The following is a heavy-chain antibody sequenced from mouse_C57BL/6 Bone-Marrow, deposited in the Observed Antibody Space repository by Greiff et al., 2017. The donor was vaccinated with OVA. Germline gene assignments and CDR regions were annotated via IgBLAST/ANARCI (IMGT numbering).Heavy chain of an antibody. Sequence: QVQLQQPGAELVKPGASVKMSCKASGYTFTSYWITWVKQRPGQGLEWIGDIYPGSGSTNYNEKFKSKATLTVDTSSSTAYMQLSSLTSEDSAVYYCARGTTCVGYWYFDVWGTGTTVTVSS. CDR2: IYPGSGST. CDR1: GYTFTSYW. CDR3: ARGTTCVGYWYFDV. J-gene: IGHJ1*03. V-gene: IGHV1-55*01. D-gene: IGHD1-1*01.